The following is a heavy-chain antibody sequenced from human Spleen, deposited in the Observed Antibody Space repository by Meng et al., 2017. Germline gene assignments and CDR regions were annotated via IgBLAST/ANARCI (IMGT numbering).Heavy chain of an antibody. Sequence: QVQLQESGPGLVKPSGTLSLTCAVSGGSISSSNWWSWIRQPPGKGLEWIGYIHYIGSTYYNPSLKGRLTISVDTSKNQISLRLTSVIAADTAVYYCARDLPYASGAGGFDPWGQGTLVTVSS. CDR2: IHYIGST. D-gene: IGHD3-10*01. CDR1: GGSISSSNW. CDR3: ARDLPYASGAGGFDP. V-gene: IGHV4-4*02. J-gene: IGHJ5*02.